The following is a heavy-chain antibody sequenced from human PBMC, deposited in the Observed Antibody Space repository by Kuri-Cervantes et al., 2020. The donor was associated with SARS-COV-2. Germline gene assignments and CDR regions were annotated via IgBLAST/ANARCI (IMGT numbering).Heavy chain of an antibody. V-gene: IGHV3-33*01. CDR2: IWYDGTRN. D-gene: IGHD3-10*01. CDR3: ARAFGPQSEIDY. Sequence: LSLSCAASGFLISNYGMHWVRQAPGKGLEWVAMIWYDGTRNDFGDSVKGRFAIYRDQLKSALYLEMNNLRVEDTAIYYCARAFGPQSEIDYWGQGTLVTVSS. CDR1: GFLISNYG. J-gene: IGHJ4*02.